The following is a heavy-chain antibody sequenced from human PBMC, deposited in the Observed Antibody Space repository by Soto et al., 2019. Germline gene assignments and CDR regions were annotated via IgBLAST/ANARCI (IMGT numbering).Heavy chain of an antibody. CDR1: GFTFSSYG. Sequence: GGSLGLCCAASGFTFSSYGMQWVRQAPGKGLEWVAVIWYDGSNKYYADSVKGRFTISRDNSKNTLYLQMNSLRAEDTAVYYCARDLGEKDDFWSGYLYGLAVWGQGTTVTVSS. CDR3: ARDLGEKDDFWSGYLYGLAV. D-gene: IGHD3-3*01. CDR2: IWYDGSNK. J-gene: IGHJ6*02. V-gene: IGHV3-33*01.